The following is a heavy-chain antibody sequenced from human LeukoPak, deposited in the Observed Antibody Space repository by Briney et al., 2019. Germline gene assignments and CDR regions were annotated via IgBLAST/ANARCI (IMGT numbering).Heavy chain of an antibody. CDR3: VRRRVGVAPASDM. V-gene: IGHV3-72*01. J-gene: IGHJ3*02. D-gene: IGHD1-26*01. Sequence: PGGSLRLSCAASGFTFSSYEMNWVRQAPGEGLEWVARCRGKTNSYSTEYAASVNGRFTISRDDSKNSLYLQMNSLKTEDTAVYYCVRRRVGVAPASDMWGQGTTVTVSS. CDR1: GFTFSSYE. CDR2: CRGKTNSYST.